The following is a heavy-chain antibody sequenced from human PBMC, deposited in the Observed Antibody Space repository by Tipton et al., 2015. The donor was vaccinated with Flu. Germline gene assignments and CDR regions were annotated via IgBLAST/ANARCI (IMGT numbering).Heavy chain of an antibody. D-gene: IGHD3-10*01. CDR1: GFTFSTYW. V-gene: IGHV3-7*04. Sequence: SLRLSCAASGFTFSTYWMTWIRQAPGKGLEWVAVIKPDGSETHYLGSVKGRFTLSRDNAKNSASLQMSNLRVEDTAVYYCVRAIAASGSFWGQGTLVTVSS. CDR2: IKPDGSET. J-gene: IGHJ4*02. CDR3: VRAIAASGSF.